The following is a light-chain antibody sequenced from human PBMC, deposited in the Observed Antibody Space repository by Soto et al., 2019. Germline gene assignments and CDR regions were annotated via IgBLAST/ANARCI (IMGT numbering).Light chain of an antibody. V-gene: IGLV2-23*01. CDR3: CAYAGLSTWV. Sequence: QSALTQPASVSGSPGQSITISCIGSSSDVGKYVLVSWYQQYRGKAPKIMIFEDTKGPSGVSNRFSGSKSGNTASPTVSGLQAEEEADYCCCAYAGLSTWVFGGGTKLTVL. CDR2: EDT. CDR1: SSDVGKYVL. J-gene: IGLJ3*02.